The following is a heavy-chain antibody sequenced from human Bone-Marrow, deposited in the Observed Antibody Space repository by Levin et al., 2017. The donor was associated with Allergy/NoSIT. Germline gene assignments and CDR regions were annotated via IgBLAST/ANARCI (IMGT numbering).Heavy chain of an antibody. D-gene: IGHD3-3*01. V-gene: IGHV3-48*03. Sequence: LAGGSLRLSCAASGFTFSSYEMNWVRQAPGKGLEWVSYISSSGSTIYYADSVKGRFTISRDNAKNSLYLQMNSLRAEDTAVYYCARDLDFWSGTATFDYWGQGTLVTVSS. CDR2: ISSSGSTI. J-gene: IGHJ4*02. CDR3: ARDLDFWSGTATFDY. CDR1: GFTFSSYE.